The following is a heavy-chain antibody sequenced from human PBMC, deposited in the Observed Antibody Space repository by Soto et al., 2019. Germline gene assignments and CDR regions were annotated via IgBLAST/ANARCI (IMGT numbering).Heavy chain of an antibody. CDR3: AKSTGDTWTTHYFDY. D-gene: IGHD4-4*01. CDR2: ISGAGGSK. Sequence: GGSLRLSCAASGFTFSIYSMSWVRQAPGKGLEWVSGISGAGGSKHYADSVRGRFAISRDNFKDTLFLYMNSLRAEDTAVYYCAKSTGDTWTTHYFDYWGKGILVTVSS. V-gene: IGHV3-23*01. CDR1: GFTFSIYS. J-gene: IGHJ4*02.